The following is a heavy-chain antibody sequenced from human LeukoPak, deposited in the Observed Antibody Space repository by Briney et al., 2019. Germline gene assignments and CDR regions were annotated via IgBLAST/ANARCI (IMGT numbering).Heavy chain of an antibody. CDR2: IRYDGSNK. CDR1: RFTFSSYG. D-gene: IGHD6-13*01. V-gene: IGHV3-30*02. Sequence: GGSLRLSCAASRFTFSSYGMHWVRQAPGKGLEWVAFIRYDGSNKYYADSVKGRFTISRDNSKNTLYLQMNSLRAEDTAVYYCAKGGYSSSNIFDYWGQGTLVTVSS. CDR3: AKGGYSSSNIFDY. J-gene: IGHJ4*02.